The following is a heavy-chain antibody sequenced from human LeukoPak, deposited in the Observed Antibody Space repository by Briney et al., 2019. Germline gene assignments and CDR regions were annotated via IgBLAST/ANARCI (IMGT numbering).Heavy chain of an antibody. J-gene: IGHJ6*02. CDR1: GGTFSSHA. CDR2: IIPIFGTA. CDR3: ARESAHYYGSGSYYYYYYGMDV. V-gene: IGHV1-69*01. Sequence: EASVKVSCKASGGTFSSHAISWVRQAPGQGLEWMGGIIPIFGTANYAQKFQGRVTITADESTSTAYMELSSLRSEDTAVYYCARESAHYYGSGSYYYYYYGMDVWGQGTTVTVSS. D-gene: IGHD3-10*01.